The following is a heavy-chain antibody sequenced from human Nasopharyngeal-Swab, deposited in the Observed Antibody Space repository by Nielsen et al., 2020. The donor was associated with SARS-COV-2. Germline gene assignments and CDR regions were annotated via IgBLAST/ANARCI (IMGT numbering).Heavy chain of an antibody. CDR1: GFTISRDG. Sequence: GGSLRLSCEASGFTISRDGMHWVRQAPGKGLEWVTFISYDGSVKYYADSVKGRFTISTDVSNNTLYLQMNSLRAEDTAIYYCTKGEQLGDYWGQGTLVTVSS. V-gene: IGHV3-30*18. CDR2: ISYDGSVK. J-gene: IGHJ4*02. D-gene: IGHD6-13*01. CDR3: TKGEQLGDY.